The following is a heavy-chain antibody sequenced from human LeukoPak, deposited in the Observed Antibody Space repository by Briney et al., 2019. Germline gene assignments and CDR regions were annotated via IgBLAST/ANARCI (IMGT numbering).Heavy chain of an antibody. J-gene: IGHJ4*02. CDR1: GSRLTSYW. Sequence: GASLKISCKGSGSRLTSYWIGWVRQLPGKGLEWMGIIYPGDSDTRYSPSFQGQVTISADKSISTAYLQWRSLKASDSAMYYCARQAAAGIYWGQGTLVTVSS. CDR2: IYPGDSDT. D-gene: IGHD2-2*01. V-gene: IGHV5-51*01. CDR3: ARQAAAGIY.